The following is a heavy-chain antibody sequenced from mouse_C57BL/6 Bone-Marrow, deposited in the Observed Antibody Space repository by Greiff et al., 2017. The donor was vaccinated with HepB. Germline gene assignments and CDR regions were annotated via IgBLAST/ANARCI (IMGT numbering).Heavy chain of an antibody. Sequence: QVQLQQPGAELVKPGASVKLSCKASGYTFTSYWMQWVKQRPGQGLEWIGEIDPSDSYTNYNQKFKGKATLTVDTSSSTAYMQLSSLTAEDSAVYYCARRQYNYVSSYVCWYFDVWGTGTTVTVSS. D-gene: IGHD1-1*01. CDR1: GYTFTSYW. CDR3: ARRQYNYVSSYVCWYFDV. V-gene: IGHV1-50*01. CDR2: IDPSDSYT. J-gene: IGHJ1*03.